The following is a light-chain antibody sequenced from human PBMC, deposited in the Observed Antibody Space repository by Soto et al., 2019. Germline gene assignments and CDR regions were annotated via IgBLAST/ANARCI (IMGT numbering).Light chain of an antibody. CDR2: GNS. J-gene: IGLJ3*02. CDR3: QSYDSSLSGGV. CDR1: SSNIGAGYG. Sequence: QSVLAQPPSVSGAPGQRVTISCTGSSSNIGAGYGVHWYQQLPGTAPKLLIYGNSNRPSGVPDRFSGSKSGTSASLAITGLQAEDEADYHCQSYDSSLSGGVFGGGTQLTVL. V-gene: IGLV1-40*01.